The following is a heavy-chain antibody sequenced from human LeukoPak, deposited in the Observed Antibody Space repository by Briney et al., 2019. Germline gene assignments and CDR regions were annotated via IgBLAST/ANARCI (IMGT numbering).Heavy chain of an antibody. D-gene: IGHD6-6*01. CDR2: IYPGDSDT. J-gene: IGHJ6*03. V-gene: IGHV5-51*01. Sequence: GESLKISCKGSGYSFTSYWIGWVRQMPGKGLEWMGIIYPGDSDTRYSPSFQGQVTISADKSISTAYLQWSSLKASDTAMYYCARQYLQLAGTYYYYYMDVWGKGTTVTVSS. CDR3: ARQYLQLAGTYYYYYMDV. CDR1: GYSFTSYW.